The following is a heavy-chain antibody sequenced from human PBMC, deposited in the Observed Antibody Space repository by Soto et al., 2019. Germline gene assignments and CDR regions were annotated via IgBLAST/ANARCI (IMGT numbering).Heavy chain of an antibody. CDR1: GYTFSSYG. V-gene: IGHV1-18*04. CDR3: ARSAMARDYYYYDMEV. J-gene: IGHJ6*02. D-gene: IGHD6-19*01. Sequence: QVQLEQSGAEVKKPGASVKISCKASGYTFSSYGITWVRQAPRQGLEWMGWISVCSGKTSYAQKLQDRVTMSTDTSTSTAYMELRSLRSEDKAFYYGARSAMARDYYYYDMEVWGRGTTVTVTS. CDR2: ISVCSGKT.